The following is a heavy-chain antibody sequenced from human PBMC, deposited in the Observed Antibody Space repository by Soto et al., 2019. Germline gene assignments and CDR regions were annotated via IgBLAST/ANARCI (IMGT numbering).Heavy chain of an antibody. CDR3: ARLQIEVAGTN. V-gene: IGHV1-2*02. D-gene: IGHD6-19*01. CDR1: GYTFSDYY. CDR2: INANSGGT. Sequence: ASVKISCKASGYTFSDYYMHWVRQAPGQGLEWMGWINANSGGTTYAQKFQGRVTMTRDTSISTAYMELSRLSSDDTAIYYCARLQIEVAGTNWGQGTLVTVSS. J-gene: IGHJ4*02.